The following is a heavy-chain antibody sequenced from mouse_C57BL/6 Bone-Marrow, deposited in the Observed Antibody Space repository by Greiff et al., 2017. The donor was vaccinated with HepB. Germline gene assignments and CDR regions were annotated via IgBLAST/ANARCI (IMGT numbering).Heavy chain of an antibody. Sequence: EVQLQQSGAELVKPGASVKISCKASGYAFSSYWMNWVKQRPGKGLEWIGEINPSTGGTTYNQKFKAKATLTVDKSSSTAYMQLKSLTSEDSAVYYCARSPYYAMDYWGQGTSVTVSS. CDR1: GYAFSSYW. J-gene: IGHJ4*01. CDR3: ARSPYYAMDY. CDR2: INPSTGGT. V-gene: IGHV1-42*01.